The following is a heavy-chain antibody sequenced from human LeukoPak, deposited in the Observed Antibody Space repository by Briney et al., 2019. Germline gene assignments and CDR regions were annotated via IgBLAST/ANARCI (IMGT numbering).Heavy chain of an antibody. V-gene: IGHV4-59*08. CDR1: GGSIRSYY. J-gene: IGHJ4*02. Sequence: PSETLSLTCTASGGSIRSYYWSWIRHPPGKGLEWIGYIYYSGSTNYNPSLKSRVTISVDTSKNQFSLKLSSVTAADTAVYYCARHLSMVAIDYWGQGTLVTVSS. D-gene: IGHD3-10*01. CDR3: ARHLSMVAIDY. CDR2: IYYSGST.